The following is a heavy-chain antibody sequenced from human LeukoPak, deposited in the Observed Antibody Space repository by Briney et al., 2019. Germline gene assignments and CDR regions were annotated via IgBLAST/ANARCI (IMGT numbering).Heavy chain of an antibody. CDR3: ARARRYSSSWYEGFGY. J-gene: IGHJ4*02. V-gene: IGHV1-18*01. Sequence: ASVKVSCKASGDSFGTYGITWVRQAPGQGLEWMGWISAYNGNTNYAQKLQGRVTMTTDTSTSTAYMELSGLRSEDTAVYYCARARRYSSSWYEGFGYWGQGTLVTVSS. D-gene: IGHD6-13*01. CDR2: ISAYNGNT. CDR1: GDSFGTYG.